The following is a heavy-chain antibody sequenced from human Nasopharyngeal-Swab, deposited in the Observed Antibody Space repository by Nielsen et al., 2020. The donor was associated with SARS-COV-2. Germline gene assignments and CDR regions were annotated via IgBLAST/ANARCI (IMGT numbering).Heavy chain of an antibody. CDR1: GYTFTGYY. CDR3: ASSSMADDAFDI. CDR2: INPNSGGT. V-gene: IGHV1-2*02. Sequence: ASVKVSCKASGYTFTGYYMHWVRQAPGQGLEWMEWINPNSGGTNYAQKFQGRVTMTRDTSISTAYMELSRLRSDDTAVYYCASSSMADDAFDIWGQGTMVTVSS. J-gene: IGHJ3*02. D-gene: IGHD5-24*01.